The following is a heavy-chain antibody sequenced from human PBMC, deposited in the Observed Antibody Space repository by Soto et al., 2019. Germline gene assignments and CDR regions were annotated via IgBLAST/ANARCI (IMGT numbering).Heavy chain of an antibody. CDR2: INPNTGAT. CDR1: GYTFTGHY. V-gene: IGHV1-2*04. D-gene: IGHD2-15*01. J-gene: IGHJ6*04. Sequence: ASVKVSCKASGYTFTGHYMHWVRHAPGQGLEWMGWINPNTGATNYAQKFQGWVTMTRDTSINTAYMELSSLKSDDTAVYYCARENCSGGSCYADYLDVWGKGTTVTVSS. CDR3: ARENCSGGSCYADYLDV.